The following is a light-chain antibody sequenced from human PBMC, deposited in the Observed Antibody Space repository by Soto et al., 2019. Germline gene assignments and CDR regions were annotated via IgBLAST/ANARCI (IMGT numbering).Light chain of an antibody. Sequence: QSVLTQPPSVSGAPGQRVTIYCSGGSSNIGNNYVYWHQQLPGAAPKLLISSNNQRPSGVPDRFSGSKSGTSASLAIAGLRSEDEADYYCATWDDSLGGYVFGAGTKVTVL. CDR3: ATWDDSLGGYV. CDR2: SNN. J-gene: IGLJ1*01. CDR1: SSNIGNNY. V-gene: IGLV1-47*01.